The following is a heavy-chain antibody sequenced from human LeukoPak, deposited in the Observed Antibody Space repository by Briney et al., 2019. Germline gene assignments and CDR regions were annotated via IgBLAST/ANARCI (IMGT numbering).Heavy chain of an antibody. V-gene: IGHV4-34*01. CDR2: INHSGST. CDR3: ALLPAAMSEAGAASDYYYGMDV. Sequence: SETLSLTCAVYGGSFSGYYWSWIRQPPGKELEWVGEINHSGSTNYNPSLKSRVTISVDTSKNQFFLKLSSVTAADTAVYYCALLPAAMSEAGAASDYYYGMDVWGQGTTVTVSS. D-gene: IGHD2-2*01. J-gene: IGHJ6*02. CDR1: GGSFSGYY.